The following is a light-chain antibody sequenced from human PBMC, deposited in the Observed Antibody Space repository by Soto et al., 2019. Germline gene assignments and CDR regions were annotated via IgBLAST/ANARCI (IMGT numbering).Light chain of an antibody. V-gene: IGKV3-15*01. CDR2: GAS. CDR1: QNVGNN. CDR3: QQFNNWPPWT. Sequence: IVMTQSPATLSVSPGERATLSCRSSQNVGNNLVWYQQKPGQAPMLLIYGASTRAAGIPDRFSGSGSGTEFTLTISGLQSDDFAVYYCQQFNNWPPWTFGQGTKVDSK. J-gene: IGKJ1*01.